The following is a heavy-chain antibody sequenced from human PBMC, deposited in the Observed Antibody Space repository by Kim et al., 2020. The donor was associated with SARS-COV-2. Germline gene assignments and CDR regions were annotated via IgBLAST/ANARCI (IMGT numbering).Heavy chain of an antibody. CDR3: AREGPNISSWHGPLDY. Sequence: GGSLRLSCAASGFTFSSYGMHWVRQAPGKGLEWVAVISYDGSNKYYADSVKGRFTISRDNSKNTLYLQMNSLRAEDTAVYYCAREGPNISSWHGPLDYWGQGTLVTVSS. CDR2: ISYDGSNK. J-gene: IGHJ4*02. CDR1: GFTFSSYG. V-gene: IGHV3-30*04. D-gene: IGHD6-13*01.